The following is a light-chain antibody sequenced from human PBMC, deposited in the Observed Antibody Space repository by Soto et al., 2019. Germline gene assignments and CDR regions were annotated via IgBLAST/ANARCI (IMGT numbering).Light chain of an antibody. CDR2: AAS. V-gene: IGKV1-39*01. CDR3: QQSYSTRFT. J-gene: IGKJ3*01. Sequence: DIQMTQSPSSLSASVGDRVTITCRASQSISSYLHWYQQKPRKAPKLLIYAASSLQSGVPSRFSGSGSGTDFTLTISSLQPDDFATYYCQQSYSTRFTFGPGTKVDIK. CDR1: QSISSY.